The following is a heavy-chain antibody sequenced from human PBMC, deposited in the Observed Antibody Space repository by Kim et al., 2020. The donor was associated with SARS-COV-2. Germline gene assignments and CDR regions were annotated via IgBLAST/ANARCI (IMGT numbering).Heavy chain of an antibody. D-gene: IGHD6-19*01. CDR3: ARDPPYSSGWPEDY. Sequence: ADSVKGRFTISRDNAKNSLYLQMNSLRAEDTAVYYCARDPPYSSGWPEDYWGQGTLVTVSS. J-gene: IGHJ4*02. V-gene: IGHV3-21*01.